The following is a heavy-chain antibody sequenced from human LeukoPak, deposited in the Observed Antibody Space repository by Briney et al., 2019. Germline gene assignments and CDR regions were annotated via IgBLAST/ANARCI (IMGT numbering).Heavy chain of an antibody. CDR3: AREEYSYGYDY. CDR1: GFTVSDYY. D-gene: IGHD5-18*01. CDR2: ISSSGSFI. J-gene: IGHJ4*02. V-gene: IGHV3-11*01. Sequence: GGSLRLSCAASGFTVSDYYMSWIRQAPGKGLEWVSYISSSGSFIYYVDSVKGRFTISRDNAKNSLVLQMNSLRVEDTAVYYCAREEYSYGYDYWGQGTLVTVSS.